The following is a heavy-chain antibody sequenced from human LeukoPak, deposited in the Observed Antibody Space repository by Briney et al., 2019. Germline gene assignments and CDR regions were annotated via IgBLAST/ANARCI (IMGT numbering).Heavy chain of an antibody. Sequence: GESLKISCKGSGYSFTSYWIGWVRQMPGKGLEWMGIIYPGDSDTRYSPSFQGQVSISADKSITTAYLQWSSLKASDTALYYCARSESLGTFDIWGQGTMVTVSS. CDR1: GYSFTSYW. D-gene: IGHD1-26*01. V-gene: IGHV5-51*01. CDR3: ARSESLGTFDI. J-gene: IGHJ3*02. CDR2: IYPGDSDT.